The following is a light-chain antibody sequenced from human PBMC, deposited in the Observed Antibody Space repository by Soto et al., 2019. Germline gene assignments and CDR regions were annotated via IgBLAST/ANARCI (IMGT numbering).Light chain of an antibody. CDR1: QSISGN. J-gene: IGKJ2*01. Sequence: DIQMTQSPSSLSASVGDRVTITCRASQSISGNLRWYYQRPGKAPKLLLSAASTLQSGVPSRFSGSGSGTDFTLTISSLQPEDSATYYCRQSYTVPYTFGQGTKLEVK. CDR3: RQSYTVPYT. V-gene: IGKV1-39*01. CDR2: AAS.